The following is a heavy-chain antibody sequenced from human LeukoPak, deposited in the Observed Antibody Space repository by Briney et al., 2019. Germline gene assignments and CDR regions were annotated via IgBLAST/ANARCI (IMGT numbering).Heavy chain of an antibody. D-gene: IGHD4-17*01. Sequence: GGSLRLSCAASGFTFSSYWMSLVRQAPGEGLEWVANIKQVGSEKYYVDSVKGRSTISRDNAKNSLYLQMTSLRAEDTAVYYCARDAESTYGDYWGQGTLVTVSS. J-gene: IGHJ4*02. CDR2: IKQVGSEK. CDR3: ARDAESTYGDY. V-gene: IGHV3-7*01. CDR1: GFTFSSYW.